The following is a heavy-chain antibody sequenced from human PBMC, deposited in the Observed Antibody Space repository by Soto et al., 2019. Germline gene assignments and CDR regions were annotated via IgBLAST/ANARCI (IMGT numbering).Heavy chain of an antibody. V-gene: IGHV3-23*01. CDR1: GFTFSTYD. D-gene: IGHD2-8*01. CDR2: ISGSGGNT. CDR3: AKSHTGINSDNGY. Sequence: EVQLLESGGGLVQPGGSLRLSCAASGFTFSTYDMNWVRQAAGKGLEWVSTISGSGGNTYYAASVEGRVTISRDNSKNTSFLQMNSLRAEDTALYTCAKSHTGINSDNGYGGRGTLVTVSS. J-gene: IGHJ4*02.